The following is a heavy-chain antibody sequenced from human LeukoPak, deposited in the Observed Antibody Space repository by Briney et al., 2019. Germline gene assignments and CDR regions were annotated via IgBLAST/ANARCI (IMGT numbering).Heavy chain of an antibody. J-gene: IGHJ4*02. CDR2: ISYDGSGK. V-gene: IGHV3-30*18. Sequence: PGGSLRLSCAASGFTFSSYTMIWVRQAPGKGLEWVAVISYDGSGKEFGDSVKGRFTISRDNSKNTVYLQMNTLTAEDTAVYFCAKSDYHVPYVDSWGQGTLVTVSS. CDR1: GFTFSSYT. D-gene: IGHD4-17*01. CDR3: AKSDYHVPYVDS.